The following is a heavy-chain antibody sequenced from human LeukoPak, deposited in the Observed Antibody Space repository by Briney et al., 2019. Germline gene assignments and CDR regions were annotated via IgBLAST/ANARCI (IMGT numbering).Heavy chain of an antibody. D-gene: IGHD2-15*01. CDR3: AKAARGGVAATDAFVI. V-gene: IGHV3-23*01. Sequence: GGSLRLSCAASGFSFSSYAMSWVRQAPGKGLEWVAAAGSGDNTYYADSVKGRLTVSRDNSRNTLYLQMNSLRAEDTAMFYCAKAARGGVAATDAFVIWGQGTMVTVSS. CDR1: GFSFSSYA. CDR2: AGSGDNT. J-gene: IGHJ3*02.